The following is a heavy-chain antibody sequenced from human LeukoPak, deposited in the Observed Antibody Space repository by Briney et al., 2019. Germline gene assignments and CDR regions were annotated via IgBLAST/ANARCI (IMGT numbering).Heavy chain of an antibody. J-gene: IGHJ4*02. Sequence: GGSLRLSCAASWFTFSSYAMSWLRQAPGKGLECFSAISGSGGSTYYADSVKGRFTTSRDNYKNTLYLQMNSLRAEDTAVYYCAKDVNPGYYDSSGYYYWGQGTLVTVSS. CDR3: AKDVNPGYYDSSGYYY. D-gene: IGHD3-22*01. CDR1: WFTFSSYA. V-gene: IGHV3-23*01. CDR2: ISGSGGST.